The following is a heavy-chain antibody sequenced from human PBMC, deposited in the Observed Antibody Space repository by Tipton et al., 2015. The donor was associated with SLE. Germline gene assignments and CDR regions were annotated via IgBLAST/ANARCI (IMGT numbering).Heavy chain of an antibody. V-gene: IGHV1-69*01. CDR3: ARAPQWEPPTFDI. CDR2: IIPIIGTA. D-gene: IGHD1-26*01. Sequence: QLVQSGAEVKKPGSSVKVSCKTSGGTFPNYAISWVRQAPGQGLEWMGGIIPIIGTANYAQKFQGRVTITADESTTTAYMELTSLRSDDTAVYYCARAPQWEPPTFDIWGQGTMVTVSS. CDR1: GGTFPNYA. J-gene: IGHJ3*02.